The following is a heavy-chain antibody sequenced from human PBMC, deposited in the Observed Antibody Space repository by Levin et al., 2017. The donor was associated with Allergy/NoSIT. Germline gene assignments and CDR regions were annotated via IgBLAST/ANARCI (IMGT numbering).Heavy chain of an antibody. Sequence: GGSLRLSCAASGFTFSSYEMNWVRQAPGKGLEWVSYISSSGSTIYYADSVKGRFTISRDNAKNSLYLQMNSLRAEDTAVYFCARVRAGYYGMDVWGQGTTVTVSS. CDR3: ARVRAGYYGMDV. D-gene: IGHD6-13*01. CDR2: ISSSGSTI. J-gene: IGHJ6*02. V-gene: IGHV3-48*03. CDR1: GFTFSSYE.